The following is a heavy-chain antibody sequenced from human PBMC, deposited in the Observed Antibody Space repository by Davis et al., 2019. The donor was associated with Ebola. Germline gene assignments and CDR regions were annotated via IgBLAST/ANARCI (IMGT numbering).Heavy chain of an antibody. V-gene: IGHV4-4*02. Sequence: SETLSLTCAVSGGSISSSNWWSWVRQPPGKGLEWIGEIYHSGSTNYNPSLKSRVTISVDKSKNQFSLKLSSVTAADTAVYYCARADIVVVVAAFDYWGQGTLVTVSS. CDR3: ARADIVVVVAAFDY. D-gene: IGHD2-15*01. J-gene: IGHJ4*02. CDR1: GGSISSSNW. CDR2: IYHSGST.